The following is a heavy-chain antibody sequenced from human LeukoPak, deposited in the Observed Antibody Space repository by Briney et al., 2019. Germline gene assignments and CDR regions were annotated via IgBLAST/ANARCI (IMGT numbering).Heavy chain of an antibody. J-gene: IGHJ4*02. CDR3: ARAPEYYYDSSGYWGKYFDY. CDR1: GGSISGHY. D-gene: IGHD3-22*01. CDR2: VYDSGTT. V-gene: IGHV4-59*11. Sequence: AETLSLTCTVSGGSISGHYWSWIRQPPGKGLEWIGYVYDSGTTNYNPALKSRVTISVDTSKNQFSLKLSSVTAADTAVYYCARAPEYYYDSSGYWGKYFDYWGQGTLVTVSS.